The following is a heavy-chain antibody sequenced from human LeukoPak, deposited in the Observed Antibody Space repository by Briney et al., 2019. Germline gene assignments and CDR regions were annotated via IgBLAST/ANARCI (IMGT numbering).Heavy chain of an antibody. CDR2: IKQDGSEK. V-gene: IGHV3-7*01. D-gene: IGHD1-26*01. J-gene: IGHJ4*02. CDR1: GFSFGSNW. CDR3: ARAIGGELTDY. Sequence: GGSLRLSCVASGFSFGSNWMSWVRQAPGKGLEWVANIKQDGSEKYYVDSVKGRFTISRDNAKNSLYLQMNSLRAEDTAVYYCARAIGGELTDYWGQGTLVTVSS.